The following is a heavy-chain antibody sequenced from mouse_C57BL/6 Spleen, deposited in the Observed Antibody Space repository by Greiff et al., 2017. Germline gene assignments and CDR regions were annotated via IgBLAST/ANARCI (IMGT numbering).Heavy chain of an antibody. J-gene: IGHJ4*01. D-gene: IGHD2-1*01. CDR2: IYPGDGDT. Sequence: QVQLKESGAELVKPGASVKISCKASGYAFSSYWMNWVKQRPGKGLEWIGQIYPGDGDTNYNGKFKGKATLTADKSSSTAYMQLSSLTSEDSAVYFCVLYVNYVYYAMDYWGQGTSVTVSS. CDR3: VLYVNYVYYAMDY. CDR1: GYAFSSYW. V-gene: IGHV1-80*01.